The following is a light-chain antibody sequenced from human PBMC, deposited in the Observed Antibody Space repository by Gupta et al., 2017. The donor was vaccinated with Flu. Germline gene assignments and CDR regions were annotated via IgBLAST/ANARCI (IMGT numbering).Light chain of an antibody. J-gene: IGLJ2*01. V-gene: IGLV2-14*01. Sequence: SALPQPASVSGSPGPSITISCTGTSSDVGGYNFVSWYQQHPGKAPKLMIYEVNNRPAGVANRFSGSKAGNTASLTTSGLQEEDEADYYCSSDTDNSTVLFGGGTKLTVL. CDR3: SSDTDNSTVL. CDR2: EVN. CDR1: SSDVGGYNF.